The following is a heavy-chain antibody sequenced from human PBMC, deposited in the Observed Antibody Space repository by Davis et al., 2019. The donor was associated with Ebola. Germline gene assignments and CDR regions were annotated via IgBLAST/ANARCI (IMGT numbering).Heavy chain of an antibody. CDR1: GFLFSSSG. CDR2: IVVGSGST. CDR3: AASAGTVGKVDF. V-gene: IGHV1-58*02. D-gene: IGHD1-14*01. J-gene: IGHJ4*02. Sequence: SVKVSCKASGFLFSSSGMQWVRQARGQRLEWMGGIVVGSGSTTYAQKFRERLTMTRDMSTSTAYMELSSLRFEDTAVYYCAASAGTVGKVDFWGQGTLVTVSS.